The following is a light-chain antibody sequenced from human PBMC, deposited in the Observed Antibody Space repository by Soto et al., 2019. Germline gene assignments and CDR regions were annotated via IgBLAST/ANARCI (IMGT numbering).Light chain of an antibody. J-gene: IGLJ2*01. CDR2: DII. V-gene: IGLV2-14*03. CDR1: SSDIGAFSS. CDR3: SSYSRTTTRVV. Sequence: QSALTQPASVSGSPGQWVTISCTGTSSDIGAFSSVPWYQQHPGKAPKLIIYDIINRPSGVSDRFSGSKSVNTASLTVTGLQPEDEANYYCSSYSRTTTRVVFGGGTKLTVL.